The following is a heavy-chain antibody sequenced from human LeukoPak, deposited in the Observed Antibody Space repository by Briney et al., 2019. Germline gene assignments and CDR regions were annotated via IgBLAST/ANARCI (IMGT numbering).Heavy chain of an antibody. D-gene: IGHD6-19*01. Sequence: GGSLRLSCAASGFTVSSNYMSWVRQAPGKGLEWVSVIYSGGSTYYADSAKGRFTISRDNSKNTLYLQMNSLRAEDTAVYYCAKGIVVADSYYFDYWGQGTLVTVSS. J-gene: IGHJ4*02. CDR1: GFTVSSNY. CDR2: IYSGGST. CDR3: AKGIVVADSYYFDY. V-gene: IGHV3-53*01.